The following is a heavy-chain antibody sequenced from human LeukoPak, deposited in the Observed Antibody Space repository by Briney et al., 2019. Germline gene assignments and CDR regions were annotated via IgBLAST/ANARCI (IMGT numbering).Heavy chain of an antibody. CDR2: ISGSGGST. CDR1: GFTFSSYA. J-gene: IGHJ4*02. V-gene: IGHV3-23*01. Sequence: SGGSLRLSCAASGFTFSSYAMSWVRQAPGKGLEWVSAISGSGGSTYYADSVKGRFTISRDNSKNTLYLQMNSLRAEDTAVYYCAKDLANSIAVAGTGFDYWGQGTLVTVSS. CDR3: AKDLANSIAVAGTGFDY. D-gene: IGHD6-19*01.